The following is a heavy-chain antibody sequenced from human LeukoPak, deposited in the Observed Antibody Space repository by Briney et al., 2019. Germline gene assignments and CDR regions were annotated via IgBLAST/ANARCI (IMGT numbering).Heavy chain of an antibody. CDR1: GGSISSGSYY. J-gene: IGHJ5*02. D-gene: IGHD3-10*01. CDR2: IYTSGST. CDR3: ARDKARSGSYYH. Sequence: SETLSLTCTVSGGSISSGSYYWSWIRQPAGKGLEWIGRIYTSGSTNYNPSLKSRVTISVDTSKNQFSLKLSSVTAADTAVYYCARDKARSGSYYHWGQGTLVTVSS. V-gene: IGHV4-61*02.